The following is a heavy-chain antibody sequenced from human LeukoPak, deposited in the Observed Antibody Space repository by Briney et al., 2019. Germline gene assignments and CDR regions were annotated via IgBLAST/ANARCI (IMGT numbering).Heavy chain of an antibody. D-gene: IGHD2-15*01. V-gene: IGHV5-51*01. CDR1: GYSFTSYW. CDR3: ARLDCSGGSCYQYYYYGMDV. CDR2: IYPGDSDT. J-gene: IGHJ6*02. Sequence: GESLKISCKGSGYSFTSYWIGWVRQMPGKGLEWMGIIYPGDSDTRYSPSFQGQVTISADESISTAYLQWSSLKASDTAMYYCARLDCSGGSCYQYYYYGMDVWGQGTTVTVSS.